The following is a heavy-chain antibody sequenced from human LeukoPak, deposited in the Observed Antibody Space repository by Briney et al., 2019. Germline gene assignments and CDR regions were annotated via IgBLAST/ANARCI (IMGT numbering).Heavy chain of an antibody. V-gene: IGHV4-39*07. D-gene: IGHD3-22*01. CDR2: IYYSGST. CDR1: GGSISSSGYY. Sequence: PSETLSLTCTVSGGSISSSGYYWGWIRQPPGKGLEWIGSIYYSGSTYYNPSLKSRVTISVDTSKNQFSLKLSSVTAADTAVYYCARVTGYMIEDYFDYWGQGTLVTVSS. J-gene: IGHJ4*02. CDR3: ARVTGYMIEDYFDY.